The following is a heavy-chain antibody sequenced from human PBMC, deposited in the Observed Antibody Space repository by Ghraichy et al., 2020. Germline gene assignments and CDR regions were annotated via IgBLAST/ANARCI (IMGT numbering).Heavy chain of an antibody. J-gene: IGHJ6*02. CDR2: MNPNSGNT. CDR3: ARGPPMEQWLTFSSYGMDV. CDR1: GYTFTSYD. Sequence: ASVKVSCKASGYTFTSYDINWVRQATGQGLEWMGWMNPNSGNTGYAQKFQGRVTMTRNTSISTAYMELSSLRSEDTAVYYCARGPPMEQWLTFSSYGMDVWGQGTTVTVSS. V-gene: IGHV1-8*01. D-gene: IGHD6-19*01.